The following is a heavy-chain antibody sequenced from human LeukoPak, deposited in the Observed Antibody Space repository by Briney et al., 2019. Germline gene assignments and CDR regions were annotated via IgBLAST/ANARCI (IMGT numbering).Heavy chain of an antibody. V-gene: IGHV1-18*01. J-gene: IGHJ5*02. CDR3: ARGCSGGTCSSFWLDP. CDR2: ITAYNGNT. Sequence: ASVKVSCKASGYTFLNYAITWVRQAPGQGLERMGWITAYNGNTNYAQKFKGRVTMTTDTSTATAYMELRNLESDDTAVYYCARGCSGGTCSSFWLDPWGQGTLVTVSS. CDR1: GYTFLNYA. D-gene: IGHD2-15*01.